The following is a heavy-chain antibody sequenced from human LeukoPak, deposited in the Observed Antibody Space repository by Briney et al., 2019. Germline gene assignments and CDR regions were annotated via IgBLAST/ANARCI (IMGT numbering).Heavy chain of an antibody. J-gene: IGHJ4*02. Sequence: SETLSLTCTVSGGSISSYYWSWIRQPPGKGLEWIGYISYSGSTNYNPSLKSRVTISVDTSKNQFSLKLTSVTAADTAVYYCARGRRQLVRSWGYWGQGTLVTVSS. CDR2: ISYSGST. CDR1: GGSISSYY. CDR3: ARGRRQLVRSWGY. D-gene: IGHD6-13*01. V-gene: IGHV4-59*12.